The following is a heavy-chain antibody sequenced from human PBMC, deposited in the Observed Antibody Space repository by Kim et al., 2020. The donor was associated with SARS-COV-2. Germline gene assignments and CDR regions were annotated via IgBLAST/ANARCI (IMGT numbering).Heavy chain of an antibody. CDR3: AKDARVFSSSTHFDY. Sequence: GGSLRLSCAASGFTFSSYTMSWVRQAPGKGLEWVSAISGGSVSTYYADSVKGRFTISRDNSKNTLYLQMDSLRAEDTAVYYCAKDARVFSSSTHFDYWGQGTLVTVSS. D-gene: IGHD6-13*01. V-gene: IGHV3-23*01. J-gene: IGHJ4*02. CDR1: GFTFSSYT. CDR2: ISGGSVST.